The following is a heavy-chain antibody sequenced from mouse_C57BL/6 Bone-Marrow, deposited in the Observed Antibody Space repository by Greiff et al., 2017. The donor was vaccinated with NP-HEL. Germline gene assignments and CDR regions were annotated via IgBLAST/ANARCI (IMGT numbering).Heavy chain of an antibody. CDR1: GYTFTSYW. D-gene: IGHD2-12*01. Sequence: QVQLQQPGTELVKPGASVKLSCKASGYTFTSYWMHWVKQRPGQGLEWIGNINPSNGGTNYNEKFNSKATLTVDTSSSTAYMQLSSLTSADSAVYYCAREDYSLPRFFDYWGQGTTLTVSS. CDR2: INPSNGGT. J-gene: IGHJ2*01. V-gene: IGHV1-53*01. CDR3: AREDYSLPRFFDY.